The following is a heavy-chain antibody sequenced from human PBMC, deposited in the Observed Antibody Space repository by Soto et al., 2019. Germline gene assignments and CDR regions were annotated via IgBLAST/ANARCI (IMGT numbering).Heavy chain of an antibody. J-gene: IGHJ4*02. CDR1: GYTFISYG. CDR3: ARDFRAGIYYGSGSSVDY. D-gene: IGHD3-10*01. V-gene: IGHV1-18*01. CDR2: ISAYNGNT. Sequence: QVQLVQSGAEVKKPGASVKVSCQASGYTFISYGISWVRQAPGQGLEWMGWISAYNGNTKYAQKVQDRVTMTTDTSTSTANMELSSLRSDDTAVYYCARDFRAGIYYGSGSSVDYWGQGTLVTVSS.